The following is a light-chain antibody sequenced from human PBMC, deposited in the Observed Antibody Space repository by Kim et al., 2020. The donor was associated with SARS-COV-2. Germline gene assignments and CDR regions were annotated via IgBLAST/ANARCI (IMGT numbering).Light chain of an antibody. Sequence: SYELTQPPSVSVSPGQTASITCSGDKLGNKYAYWYQQKPGQSPVLVIYQDTKRPSGIPERFSGSNSGRTATLTISGTQAMDEADYYCQAWDSSSTVVFGG. CDR2: QDT. J-gene: IGLJ2*01. V-gene: IGLV3-1*01. CDR1: KLGNKY. CDR3: QAWDSSSTVV.